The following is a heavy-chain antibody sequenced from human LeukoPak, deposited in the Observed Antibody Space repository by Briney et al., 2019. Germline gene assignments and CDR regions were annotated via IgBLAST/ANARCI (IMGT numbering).Heavy chain of an antibody. CDR1: GGSISSNY. Sequence: SETLSLTCTVSGGSISSNYWSWIRQPPGKGLEWIGYIYYSGSTNYNPSLKSRVTISVDTSKNQFSLKLSSVTAADTAVYYCARGGYCGSTSCFFWFDPWGQGTLVTVSS. J-gene: IGHJ5*02. CDR2: IYYSGST. V-gene: IGHV4-59*01. D-gene: IGHD2-2*03. CDR3: ARGGYCGSTSCFFWFDP.